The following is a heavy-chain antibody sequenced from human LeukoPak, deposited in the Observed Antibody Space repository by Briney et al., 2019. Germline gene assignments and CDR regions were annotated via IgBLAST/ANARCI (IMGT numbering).Heavy chain of an antibody. D-gene: IGHD1-7*01. J-gene: IGHJ3*02. CDR3: ARRTVERYNWNYGAFDI. V-gene: IGHV5-51*01. Sequence: GESLKISCKGSGYSFTSYWIGWVRQMPGKGLEWMGIIYPGDSDTRYSPSFQGQVTISADKSISTAYLQWSSLKASDTAMYYCARRTVERYNWNYGAFDIWGQGTMVTVSS. CDR2: IYPGDSDT. CDR1: GYSFTSYW.